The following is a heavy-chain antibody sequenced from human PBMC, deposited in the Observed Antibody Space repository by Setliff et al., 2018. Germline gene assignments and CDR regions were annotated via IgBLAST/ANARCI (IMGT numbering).Heavy chain of an antibody. CDR2: TIPVFGTT. Sequence: GASVKVSCKASGSTFSSYGISWVRQAPGQGLEWMGGTIPVFGTTDYSQKFQGRVTIITDESTSTAFMQLSSLRSEDTAVYYCVREGVDTRSSTDYRYYMDVWGKGTTVTVSS. J-gene: IGHJ6*03. CDR1: GSTFSSYG. D-gene: IGHD5-18*01. CDR3: VREGVDTRSSTDYRYYMDV. V-gene: IGHV1-69*05.